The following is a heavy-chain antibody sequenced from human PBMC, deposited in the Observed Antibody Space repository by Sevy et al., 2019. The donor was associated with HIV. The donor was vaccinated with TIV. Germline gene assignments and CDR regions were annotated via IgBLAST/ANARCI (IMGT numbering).Heavy chain of an antibody. CDR2: IKQDGSEK. Sequence: GGSLRLSCAASGFTFSSYWMSWVRQAPGKGLEWVANIKQDGSEKYYVDSVKGRSTISRDNAKNSLYLQMNSLRAEDTAVYYCARDPGATCSSTRGYTGYYYYYGMDVWGQGTTVTVSS. V-gene: IGHV3-7*01. J-gene: IGHJ6*02. CDR1: GFTFSSYW. CDR3: ARDPGATCSSTRGYTGYYYYYGMDV. D-gene: IGHD2-2*02.